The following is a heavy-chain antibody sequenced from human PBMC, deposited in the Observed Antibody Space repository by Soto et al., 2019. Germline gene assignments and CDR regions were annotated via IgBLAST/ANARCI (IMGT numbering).Heavy chain of an antibody. CDR1: A. CDR2: ISCSGGSP. J-gene: IGHJ4*02. Sequence: ARSWVRKATGKGLELFLAISCSGGSPSYADSVKGLFTISRDNSKNTLYLQMNCLRAEATAVYYCAKQPSPHMILVVNLDYWGPPTLLTVSS. D-gene: IGHD3-22*01. V-gene: IGHV3-23*01. CDR3: AKQPSPHMILVVNLDY.